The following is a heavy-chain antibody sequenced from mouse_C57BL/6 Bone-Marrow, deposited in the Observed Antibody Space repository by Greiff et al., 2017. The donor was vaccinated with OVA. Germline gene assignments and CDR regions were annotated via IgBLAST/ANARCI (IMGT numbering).Heavy chain of an antibody. CDR2: IRLKSDNYAT. D-gene: IGHD1-1*01. CDR1: GFTFSNYW. Sequence: EVKVEESGGGLVQPGGSMKLSCVASGFTFSNYWMNWVRQSPEKGLEWVAQIRLKSDNYATHYAESVKGRFTISRDDSKSSVYLQMNNLRAEDTGIYYCTTPITTVVATGDYWGQGTTLTVSS. CDR3: TTPITTVVATGDY. J-gene: IGHJ2*01. V-gene: IGHV6-3*01.